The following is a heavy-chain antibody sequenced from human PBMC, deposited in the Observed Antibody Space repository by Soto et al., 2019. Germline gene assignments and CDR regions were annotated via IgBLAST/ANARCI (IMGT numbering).Heavy chain of an antibody. D-gene: IGHD1-1*01. CDR1: DESFSGYY. CDR2: INHSGST. Sequence: QVQLQQWGAGLLKPSETLSLTCGVFDESFSGYYWSWIRQPPGKGLEWIGEINHSGSTNYNTTLKSRVTISVDTSKNHFSLNLSSLTAADTAVYYCARVMPVQLPRRGLWGPINSYYYYMDVWDKGTTVTVSS. CDR3: ARVMPVQLPRRGLWGPINSYYYYMDV. V-gene: IGHV4-34*01. J-gene: IGHJ6*03.